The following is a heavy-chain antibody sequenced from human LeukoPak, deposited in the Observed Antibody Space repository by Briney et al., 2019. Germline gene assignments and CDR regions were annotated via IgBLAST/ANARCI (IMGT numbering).Heavy chain of an antibody. CDR2: ISSSGSTI. Sequence: GGSLRLSCAASGFTFSDYYMSWIRQAPGKGLEWVSYISSSGSTIYYADSVKGRFTISRDNAKNSLYLQMNSLRAEDTALYYCAKDIGGSGSYYDGSYFDYWGQGTLVTVSS. CDR3: AKDIGGSGSYYDGSYFDY. J-gene: IGHJ4*02. CDR1: GFTFSDYY. D-gene: IGHD3-10*01. V-gene: IGHV3-11*01.